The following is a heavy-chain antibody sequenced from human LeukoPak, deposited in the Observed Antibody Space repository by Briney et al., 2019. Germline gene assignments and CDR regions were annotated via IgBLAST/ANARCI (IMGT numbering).Heavy chain of an antibody. CDR3: AKAYTFSPTDYYYGMDV. J-gene: IGHJ6*02. CDR2: ISGSGGST. CDR1: GFTFSSYA. V-gene: IGHV3-23*01. Sequence: GGSLRLSRAASGFTFSSYAMSWVRQAPGKGLEWVSAISGSGGSTYYADSVKGRFTISRDNSKNTLYLQMNSLRAEDTAVYYCAKAYTFSPTDYYYGMDVWGQGTTVTVSS. D-gene: IGHD3-16*01.